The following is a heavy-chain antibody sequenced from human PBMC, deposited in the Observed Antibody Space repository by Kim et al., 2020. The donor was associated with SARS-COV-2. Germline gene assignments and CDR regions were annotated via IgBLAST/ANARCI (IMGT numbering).Heavy chain of an antibody. CDR3: ARRSSWYQGGYYYYGMDV. J-gene: IGHJ6*02. V-gene: IGHV5-51*01. CDR2: IYPGDSDT. Sequence: GESLKISCKGSGYSFTSYWIGWVRQMPGKGLEWMGIIYPGDSDTRYSPSFQGQVTISADKSISTAYLQWSSLKASDTAMYYCARRSSWYQGGYYYYGMDVWGRGTTVTVSS. D-gene: IGHD6-13*01. CDR1: GYSFTSYW.